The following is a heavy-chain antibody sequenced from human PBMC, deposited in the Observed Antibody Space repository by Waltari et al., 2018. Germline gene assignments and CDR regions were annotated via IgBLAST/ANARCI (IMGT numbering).Heavy chain of an antibody. Sequence: VQLVESGGGLIQPGGSLRLSCAASGFTFRSYEVHWVRQAPGKGLEWVSYIGRSGDIMFFADSVRGRFTISRDNAKNSLYLQMNSLRVEDTAVYYCAREQFYNSGIQGSAFDYWGQGTLVTVSS. CDR1: GFTFRSYE. J-gene: IGHJ4*02. CDR2: IGRSGDIM. V-gene: IGHV3-48*03. CDR3: AREQFYNSGIQGSAFDY. D-gene: IGHD3-10*01.